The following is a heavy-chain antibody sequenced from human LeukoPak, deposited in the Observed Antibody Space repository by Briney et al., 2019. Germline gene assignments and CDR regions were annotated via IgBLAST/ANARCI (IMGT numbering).Heavy chain of an antibody. CDR3: ARVRGNSGSDDAFDI. J-gene: IGHJ3*02. Sequence: PSETLSLTCTVSGGSISSGGYYWSWIRQHPGKGLEWIGYIYYSGSTYYNPSLKSRVTISVDTSKNQFSLKLSSVTAAVTAVYYCARVRGNSGSDDAFDIWGQGTMVTVSS. D-gene: IGHD4-23*01. V-gene: IGHV4-31*03. CDR2: IYYSGST. CDR1: GGSISSGGYY.